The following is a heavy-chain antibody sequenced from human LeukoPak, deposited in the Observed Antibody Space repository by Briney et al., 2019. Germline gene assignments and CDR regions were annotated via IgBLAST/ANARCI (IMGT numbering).Heavy chain of an antibody. CDR2: ISSSGSTI. CDR1: GFTFSSYE. CDR3: AREMGGYPFDY. V-gene: IGHV3-48*03. J-gene: IGHJ4*02. Sequence: GGSLRLSCAASGFTFSSYEMNWVRQAPGKGLEWVSYISSSGSTIYYADSVKGRFTISRDNAKNSLYLQMNSLRAEDTAVYYCAREMGGYPFDYWGQGIQVTVSS. D-gene: IGHD5-12*01.